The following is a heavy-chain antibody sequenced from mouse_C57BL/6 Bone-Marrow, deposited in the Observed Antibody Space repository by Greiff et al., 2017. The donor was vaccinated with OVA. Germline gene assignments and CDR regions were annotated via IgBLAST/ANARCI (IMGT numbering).Heavy chain of an antibody. Sequence: QVQLQQSGAELVRPGASVKLSCKASGYTFTDYYINWVKQRPGQGLEWIARIYPGSGNTYYNEKFKGKATLTAEKSSSTAYMQLSSLTSEASAVYFCARADYYGSSYDAMDYWGQGTSVTVSS. CDR3: ARADYYGSSYDAMDY. CDR2: IYPGSGNT. J-gene: IGHJ4*01. D-gene: IGHD1-1*01. V-gene: IGHV1-76*01. CDR1: GYTFTDYY.